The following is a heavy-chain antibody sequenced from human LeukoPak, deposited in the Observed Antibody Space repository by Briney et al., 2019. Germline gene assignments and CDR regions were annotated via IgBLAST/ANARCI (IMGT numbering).Heavy chain of an antibody. D-gene: IGHD1-26*01. CDR3: AKVGATNYFDY. CDR1: GFTFSSYA. CDR2: ISYDGSNK. V-gene: IGHV3-30-3*01. Sequence: GGSLRLSCAASGFTFSSYAMHWVRQAPGKGLEWVAVISYDGSNKYYAGSVKGRFTISRDNSKNTLYLQMNSLRAEDTAVYYCAKVGATNYFDYWGQGTLVTVSS. J-gene: IGHJ4*02.